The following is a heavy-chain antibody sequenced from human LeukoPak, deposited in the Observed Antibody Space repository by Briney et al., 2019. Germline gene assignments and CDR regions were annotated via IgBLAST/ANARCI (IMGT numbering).Heavy chain of an antibody. CDR2: IYHSGNT. CDR1: GGSISSGAYY. Sequence: SSETLSLTCTVSGGSISSGAYYWSWIRQPPGKGLEWIGYIYHSGNTYYKPSLKSRVTMSVDRSKNQFSLKLSSVTAADTAVYYCARGGEYLPKNWFDPWGQGTLVTVSS. V-gene: IGHV4-30-2*01. J-gene: IGHJ5*02. CDR3: ARGGEYLPKNWFDP. D-gene: IGHD3-10*01.